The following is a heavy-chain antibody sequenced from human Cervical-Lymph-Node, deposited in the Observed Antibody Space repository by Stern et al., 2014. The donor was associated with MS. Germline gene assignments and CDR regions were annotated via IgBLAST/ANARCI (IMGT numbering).Heavy chain of an antibody. D-gene: IGHD6-13*01. Sequence: VQLLESGAEVKKPGASVKVSCKASGYTFTSYDINWVRQATGPGLEWVGWMNPNSGNTGYAQKFQGRVTMTRNTSISTAYMELSSLRSEDTAVYYCARGGGSSPLFPAWGDYYGMDVWGQGTTVTVSS. J-gene: IGHJ6*02. V-gene: IGHV1-8*01. CDR3: ARGGGSSPLFPAWGDYYGMDV. CDR1: GYTFTSYD. CDR2: MNPNSGNT.